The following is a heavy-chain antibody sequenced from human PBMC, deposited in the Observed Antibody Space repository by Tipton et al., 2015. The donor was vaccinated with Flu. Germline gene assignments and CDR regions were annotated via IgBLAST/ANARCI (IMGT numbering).Heavy chain of an antibody. CDR2: IYKNGDT. V-gene: IGHV4-4*07. CDR1: GGSISDYY. CDR3: AREASHRAQVDY. J-gene: IGHJ4*02. D-gene: IGHD1-14*01. Sequence: TLSLTCTVSGGSISDYYWSWIRQPAGKGLEWIGRIYKNGDTNYNPSLNSRVTMSVDTSNNQFSLKLSSVTAADTAVYYCAREASHRAQVDYWGQGTLVTVSS.